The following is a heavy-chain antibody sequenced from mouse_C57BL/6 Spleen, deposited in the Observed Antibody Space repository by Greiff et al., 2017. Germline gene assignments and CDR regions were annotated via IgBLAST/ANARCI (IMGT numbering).Heavy chain of an antibody. CDR2: IYPGSGNT. V-gene: IGHV1-66*01. CDR3: ARWHYGSPFDY. J-gene: IGHJ2*01. D-gene: IGHD1-1*01. CDR1: GYSFTSYY. Sequence: QVQLKQSGPELVKPGASVKISCKASGYSFTSYYIHWVKQRPGQGLEWIGWIYPGSGNTKYNEKFKGKATLTADTASSTAYMQLSSLTSEDSAVYYCARWHYGSPFDYWGQGTTLTVSS.